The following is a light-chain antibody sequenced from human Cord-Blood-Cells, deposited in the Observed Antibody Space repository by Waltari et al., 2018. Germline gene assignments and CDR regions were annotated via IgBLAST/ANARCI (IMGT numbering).Light chain of an antibody. V-gene: IGKV1-39*01. Sequence: DIQMTQYPSSLSASVGDRVTLTCRERQSISSYLNWYQQKPGKVPKRLIYAASSLQSGVPSRCSGSGSGTDFTLTISSLQPEDFATYYCQQSYSTHSTGYTFGQGTKLEIK. CDR1: QSISSY. CDR2: AAS. CDR3: QQSYSTHSTGYT. J-gene: IGKJ2*01.